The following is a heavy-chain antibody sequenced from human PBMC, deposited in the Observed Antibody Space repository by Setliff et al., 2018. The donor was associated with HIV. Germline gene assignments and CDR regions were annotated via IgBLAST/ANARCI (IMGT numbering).Heavy chain of an antibody. CDR2: MSHSGST. Sequence: PSETLSLTCAVSGDSITSSNWWTWVRQPPGKGLEWIGSMSHSGSTLYKPSLKSRVSISVDTSKNQFSLKLSSVTAADTAVYYCARTASLTAGGYSWGQGTLVTVSS. CDR3: ARTASLTAGGYS. J-gene: IGHJ4*02. D-gene: IGHD3-22*01. CDR1: GDSITSSNW. V-gene: IGHV4-4*02.